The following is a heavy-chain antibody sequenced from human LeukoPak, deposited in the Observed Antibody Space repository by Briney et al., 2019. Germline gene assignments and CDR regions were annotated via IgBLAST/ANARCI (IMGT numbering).Heavy chain of an antibody. J-gene: IGHJ4*02. D-gene: IGHD6-13*01. CDR1: GFTFSSYW. CDR2: IKQDGSEK. CDR3: AIAGYSSRAYYFDY. Sequence: PGGSLRLSCAASGFTFSSYWMSWVRQAPGKGLEGVANIKQDGSEKYYVDSVKGRFTISRDNAKNSLYLQMNSLRAEDTAVYYCAIAGYSSRAYYFDYWGQGTLVTVSS. V-gene: IGHV3-7*01.